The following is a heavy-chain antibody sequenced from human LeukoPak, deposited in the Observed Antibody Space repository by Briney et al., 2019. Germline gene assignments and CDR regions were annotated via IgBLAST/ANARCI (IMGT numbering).Heavy chain of an antibody. D-gene: IGHD6-13*01. CDR3: ARFTAAAGHD. CDR2: INPNSGGT. J-gene: IGHJ4*02. Sequence: ASVKVPCKASGYTFTGYYMHWVRQAPGQGLEWMGWINPNSGGTNYAQKFQGRVTMTWDTSISTAYMELSRLTSGDTAVYYCARFTAAAGHDWGQGTLVTVSS. CDR1: GYTFTGYY. V-gene: IGHV1-2*02.